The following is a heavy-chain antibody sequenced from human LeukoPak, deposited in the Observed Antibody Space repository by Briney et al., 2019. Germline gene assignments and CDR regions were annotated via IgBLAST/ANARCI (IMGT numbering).Heavy chain of an antibody. J-gene: IGHJ5*02. CDR1: GGSISSGSYY. CDR2: IYTSGST. V-gene: IGHV4-61*02. D-gene: IGHD5-12*01. CDR3: ARYSAYDSWFDP. Sequence: PSETLSLTCTVSGGSISSGSYYWTWIRQPAGKGLEWIGRIYTSGSTNYNPSLKSRVTISVDTPKTQFSLNLSSVTAADTAVYYCARYSAYDSWFDPWGQGTLVTVSS.